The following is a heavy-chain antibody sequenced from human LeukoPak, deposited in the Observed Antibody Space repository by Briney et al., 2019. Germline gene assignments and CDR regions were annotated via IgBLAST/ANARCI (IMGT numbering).Heavy chain of an antibody. Sequence: GGSQRLSCAASGFSLSTNDMSWVRQAPGKGLEWVSTINGRGSTYYADSVKGRFTISRDNSRNTLYLQMNSLRAEDTAVYYCAKEVRMDYWGQGTLVTVSS. V-gene: IGHV3-23*01. CDR3: AKEVRMDY. CDR2: INGRGST. J-gene: IGHJ4*02. CDR1: GFSLSTND. D-gene: IGHD2-21*01.